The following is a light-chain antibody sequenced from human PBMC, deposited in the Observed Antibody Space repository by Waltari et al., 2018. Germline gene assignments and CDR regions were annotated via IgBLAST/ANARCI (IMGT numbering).Light chain of an antibody. Sequence: DIVMTQSTDSLAVSLGERATINCKSSLSVLHSSNKKNSVAWYQQRPGQPAKLLIYWTSSRESGVPDRFSGSGSGTDFTLTISSLQAEDVAVYYCQQYYRPPFTFGGGTKVEIK. V-gene: IGKV4-1*01. CDR2: WTS. CDR3: QQYYRPPFT. J-gene: IGKJ4*01. CDR1: LSVLHSSNKKNS.